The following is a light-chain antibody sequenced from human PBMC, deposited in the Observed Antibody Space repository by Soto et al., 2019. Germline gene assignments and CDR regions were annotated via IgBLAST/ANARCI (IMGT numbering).Light chain of an antibody. CDR2: DVS. J-gene: IGKJ1*01. CDR1: QTISNW. CDR3: QQYNTFWT. V-gene: IGKV1-5*01. Sequence: DIQMTQSPSTLSASVGDRVTITCRASQTISNWLAWYQQKPGKAPKLLIYDVSSLESGVPSRFSGSGSGTAFTLTISSLQPDDSATYYCQQYNTFWTLGQGTKVDIK.